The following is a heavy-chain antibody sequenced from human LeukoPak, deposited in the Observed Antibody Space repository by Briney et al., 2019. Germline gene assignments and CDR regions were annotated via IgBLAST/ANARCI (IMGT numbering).Heavy chain of an antibody. CDR3: ARDPNNFWSSYSHFDY. D-gene: IGHD3-3*01. CDR1: GYTFTDYY. J-gene: IGHJ4*02. V-gene: IGHV1-2*02. Sequence: GASVKVSCKASGYTFTDYYMHWVRQAPGQGLEWMGWINPESGDTHYAQKFQGRVTMTRDTSITTAYMEVSGLRSDDTAVYYCARDPNNFWSSYSHFDYWGQGTLVTVSS. CDR2: INPESGDT.